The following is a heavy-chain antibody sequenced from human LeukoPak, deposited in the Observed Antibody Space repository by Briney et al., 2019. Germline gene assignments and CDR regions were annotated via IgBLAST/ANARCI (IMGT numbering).Heavy chain of an antibody. D-gene: IGHD3-22*01. CDR2: INAGNGNT. Sequence: ASVKVSCKASGYTFTSYAMHWVRQAPGQRLEWMGWINAGNGNTKYSQKFQGRVTITRDTSASTAYMELSSLRSEDTAVYYCARAPHDSSGYWGVDYWGQGTLVTVSS. CDR3: ARAPHDSSGYWGVDY. J-gene: IGHJ4*02. V-gene: IGHV1-3*01. CDR1: GYTFTSYA.